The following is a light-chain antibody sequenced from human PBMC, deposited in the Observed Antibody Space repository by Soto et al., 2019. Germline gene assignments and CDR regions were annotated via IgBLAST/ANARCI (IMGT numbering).Light chain of an antibody. Sequence: EIELTQSPATLSVSPGGGATLSCRASQSVSTFLAWYQHKPGQAPRLLIYGASTRATGIPTRFSGSGSGTEFTLTLSSLQSEDFAVYFCLLHNTWHLTFGHGTKVDI. CDR2: GAS. CDR3: LLHNTWHLT. CDR1: QSVSTF. V-gene: IGKV3-15*01. J-gene: IGKJ3*01.